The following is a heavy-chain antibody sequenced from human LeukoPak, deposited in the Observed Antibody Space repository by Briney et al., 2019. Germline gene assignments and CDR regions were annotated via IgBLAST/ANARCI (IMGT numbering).Heavy chain of an antibody. CDR3: ARDVRY. CDR2: MNQNGDQT. Sequence: PGGSLRLSCAVSGFTFSDSWMNWVRQAPGKGLEWVATMNQNGDQTNYADSVRGRFTISRDNAKNSLYLQMNSLRAEDTAVYYCARDVRYWGQGTLVTVSS. J-gene: IGHJ4*02. V-gene: IGHV3-7*04. CDR1: GFTFSDSW.